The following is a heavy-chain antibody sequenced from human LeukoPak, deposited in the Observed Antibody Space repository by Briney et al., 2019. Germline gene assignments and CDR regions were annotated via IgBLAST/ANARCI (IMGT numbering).Heavy chain of an antibody. D-gene: IGHD4-17*01. J-gene: IGHJ3*02. CDR3: ARTLDYGDQPDAFDI. CDR2: ISDSGST. CDR1: GGSISTYI. V-gene: IGHV4-4*07. Sequence: TSETLSLTCTVSGGSISTYIWSWIRQTAGKGLEWIGRISDSGSTRYNPSLKSRLTMSVDTSKNQFSLKLDSVTAADTAVYFCARTLDYGDQPDAFDIWGQGTMVTVSS.